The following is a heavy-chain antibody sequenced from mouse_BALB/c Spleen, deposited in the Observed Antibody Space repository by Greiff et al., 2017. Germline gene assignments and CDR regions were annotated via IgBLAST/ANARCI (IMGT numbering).Heavy chain of an antibody. CDR2: ISSGGGST. V-gene: IGHV5-12-1*01. D-gene: IGHD2-4*01. J-gene: IGHJ3*01. Sequence: EVKLQESGGGLVKPGGSLKLSCAASGFAFSSYDMSWVRQTPEKRLEWVAYISSGGGSTYYPDTVKGRFTISRDNAKNTLYLQMSSLKSEDTAMYYCARQPTMITTGFAYWGQGTLVTVSA. CDR3: ARQPTMITTGFAY. CDR1: GFAFSSYD.